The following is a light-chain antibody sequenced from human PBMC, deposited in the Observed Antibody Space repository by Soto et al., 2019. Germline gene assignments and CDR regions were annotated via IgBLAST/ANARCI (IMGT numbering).Light chain of an antibody. J-gene: IGLJ2*01. CDR2: EVS. Sequence: QSALTQLASVSGSPGQSITISCTGTSRDVGGYVSWYQQHPGKAPKLMIYEVSNRPSGVSNRFSGSKSGNTASLTISGLQAEDEADYYCRSYTSSNTVVFGAGTKLTVL. V-gene: IGLV2-14*01. CDR3: RSYTSSNTVV. CDR1: SRDVGGY.